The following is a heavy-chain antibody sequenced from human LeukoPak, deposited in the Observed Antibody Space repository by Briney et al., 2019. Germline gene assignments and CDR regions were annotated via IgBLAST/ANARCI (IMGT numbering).Heavy chain of an antibody. CDR3: ARARSGTYYYGMDV. Sequence: GGSLRLSCAASGFTFSDYYVSWIRQAPGKGLEWVSYISSSGSTMYYADSVKGRFTISRDNAKNSLYLQMNSLRAEDTAAYYCARARSGTYYYGMDVWGQGTTVTVSS. CDR1: GFTFSDYY. D-gene: IGHD3-10*01. CDR2: ISSSGSTM. V-gene: IGHV3-11*01. J-gene: IGHJ6*02.